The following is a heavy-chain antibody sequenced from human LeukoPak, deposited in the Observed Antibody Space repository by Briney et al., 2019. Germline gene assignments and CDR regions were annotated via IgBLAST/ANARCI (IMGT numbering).Heavy chain of an antibody. V-gene: IGHV3-23*01. CDR2: ISGSGGST. J-gene: IGHJ4*02. Sequence: GGSLRLSCAASGFTFSSYAMGWVRQAPGKGLEWVSAISGSGGSTYYADSVKGRFTIPRDNSKNTLYLQMNSLRAEDTAVYYCAKWRGGYEYYFDYWGQGTLVTVSS. CDR3: AKWRGGYEYYFDY. CDR1: GFTFSSYA. D-gene: IGHD5-12*01.